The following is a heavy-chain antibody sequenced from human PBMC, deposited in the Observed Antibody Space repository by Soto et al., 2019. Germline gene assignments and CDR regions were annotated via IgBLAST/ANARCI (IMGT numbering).Heavy chain of an antibody. V-gene: IGHV4-30-4*01. CDR2: IYYSGST. CDR1: GGSISSGDYY. J-gene: IGHJ3*02. Sequence: PSETLSLTCTVSGGSISSGDYYWSWIRQPPGKGLEWIGYIYYSGSTYYNPSLKSRVTISVDTSKNQFSLKLSSVTAADTALNYCARVSGNDAFDIWGQGTTVTVSS. CDR3: ARVSGNDAFDI.